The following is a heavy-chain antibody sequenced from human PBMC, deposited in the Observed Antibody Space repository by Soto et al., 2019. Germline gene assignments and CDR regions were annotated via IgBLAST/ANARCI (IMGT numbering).Heavy chain of an antibody. CDR1: GFTFSSYA. D-gene: IGHD4-17*01. CDR3: ARALYGDCFDY. CDR2: ISYDGSNK. Sequence: PGGSLRLSCAASGFTFSSYAMHWVRQAPGKGLEWVAVISYDGSNKYYADSVKGRFTISRDNSKNTLYLQMNSLRAEDTAVYYCARALYGDCFDYWGQGTLVTVSS. V-gene: IGHV3-30-3*01. J-gene: IGHJ4*02.